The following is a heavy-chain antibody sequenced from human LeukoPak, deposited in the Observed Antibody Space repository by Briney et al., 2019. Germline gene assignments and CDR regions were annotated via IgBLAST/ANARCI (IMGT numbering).Heavy chain of an antibody. Sequence: SVKVSCKASGGTFNNYAISWVRQAPAQGLEWMGRIVPILGIANYAQEFQGRLIITADKATSSAYMELSSLRSEDTAVYYCARDQGDNSYGYYAIWYAFDVWGQGTMVTVSS. CDR2: IVPILGIA. CDR1: GGTFNNYA. D-gene: IGHD5-18*01. V-gene: IGHV1-69*04. CDR3: ARDQGDNSYGYYAIWYAFDV. J-gene: IGHJ3*01.